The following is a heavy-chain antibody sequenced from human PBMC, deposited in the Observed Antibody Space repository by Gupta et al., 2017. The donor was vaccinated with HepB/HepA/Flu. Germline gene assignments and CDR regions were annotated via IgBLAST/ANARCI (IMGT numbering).Heavy chain of an antibody. J-gene: IGHJ4*02. CDR2: ISGDGDNN. CDR1: GFNFDDYT. CDR3: AKGPLNNRYRYIDD. D-gene: IGHD1-14*01. V-gene: IGHV3-43*02. Sequence: EVHLVDSGGGVVQPGGSLRLSCLASGFNFDDYTMHWVRQGPGMGLELLCLISGDGDNNYWADAVKGRFGVSRDNNKNYLYLHMSSLTQEATVLYYCAKGPLNNRYRYIDDWGQGTLATISS.